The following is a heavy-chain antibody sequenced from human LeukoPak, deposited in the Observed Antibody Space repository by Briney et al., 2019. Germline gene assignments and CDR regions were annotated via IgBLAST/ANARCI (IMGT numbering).Heavy chain of an antibody. CDR2: FDPEDGET. CDR3: ATACTRISCYMIGAYFDS. J-gene: IGHJ4*02. CDR1: GCTLAELS. D-gene: IGHD2-2*02. V-gene: IGHV1-24*01. Sequence: VASVKVSCKVSGCTLAELSMHWVRQAPGKGLEWMEGFDPEDGETVYAQKFQGRVTMTEDTSTDTAYMELTNLRSEDTAVYYCATACTRISCYMIGAYFDSWGQGTLVSVSS.